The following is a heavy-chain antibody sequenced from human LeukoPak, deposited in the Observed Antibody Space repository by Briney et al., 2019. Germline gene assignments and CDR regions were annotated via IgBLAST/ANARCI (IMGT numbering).Heavy chain of an antibody. D-gene: IGHD3-10*01. CDR2: IYYSGST. CDR3: ARGNLRITMVRGVSPLY. J-gene: IGHJ4*02. V-gene: IGHV4-39*07. Sequence: SETLSLTCTVSGGSISSSSYYWGWIRQPPGKGLEWIGSIYYSGSTYYNPSLKSRVTISVDTSKNQFSLKLSSVTAADTAVYYCARGNLRITMVRGVSPLYWGQGTLVTVSS. CDR1: GGSISSSSYY.